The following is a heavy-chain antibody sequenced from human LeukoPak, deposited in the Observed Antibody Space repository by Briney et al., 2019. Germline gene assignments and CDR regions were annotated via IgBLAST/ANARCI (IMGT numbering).Heavy chain of an antibody. Sequence: PGGSLRLSCLAPGFTFSSNRMPSVHQAPGKGLEWVTFIQYDGSKKYYADSVKGRFTSSRDNSKNKLYLEMNSLRAEDMDVYYCAKDIGSYYDYWGQGILVSVSS. D-gene: IGHD3-10*01. J-gene: IGHJ4*02. CDR1: GFTFSSNR. CDR3: AKDIGSYYDY. CDR2: IQYDGSKK. V-gene: IGHV3-30*02.